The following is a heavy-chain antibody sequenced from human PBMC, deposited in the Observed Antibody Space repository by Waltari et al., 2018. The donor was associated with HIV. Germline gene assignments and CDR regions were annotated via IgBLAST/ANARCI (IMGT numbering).Heavy chain of an antibody. Sequence: QLQLQESGPGLVKPSETLSLTCTVSGGSISSSSYYWGWIRQPPGKGLEWIGSIYYSGSTYYNPSLKSRVTISVVTSKNQFSLKLSSVTAADTAVYYCARVSYGSGGLDYWGQGTLVTVSS. D-gene: IGHD3-10*01. CDR1: GGSISSSSYY. CDR3: ARVSYGSGGLDY. J-gene: IGHJ4*02. V-gene: IGHV4-39*07. CDR2: IYYSGST.